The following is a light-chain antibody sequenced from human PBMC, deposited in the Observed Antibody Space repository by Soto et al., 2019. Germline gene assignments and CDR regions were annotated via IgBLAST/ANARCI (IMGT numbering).Light chain of an antibody. CDR1: SSTIGNNY. J-gene: IGLJ1*01. CDR2: DND. Sequence: QSVLTQPPSVSAAAGQTVTISCSGTSSTIGNNYVSWFQQVPGTAPKLLIYDNDKRPLGIPDRFSGSKSGTSATLGITGLQTGDEADYYCGTWDSSRRGPYVFGRGTKLTVL. CDR3: GTWDSSRRGPYV. V-gene: IGLV1-51*01.